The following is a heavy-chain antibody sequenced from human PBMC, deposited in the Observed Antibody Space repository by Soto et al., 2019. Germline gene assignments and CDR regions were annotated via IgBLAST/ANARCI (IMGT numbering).Heavy chain of an antibody. J-gene: IGHJ4*02. CDR1: GGTFSSYA. CDR2: IIPIFVTA. CDR3: ARDGVKDDYVWGSYRSIGY. D-gene: IGHD3-16*02. V-gene: IGHV1-69*01. Sequence: QVQLVQSGAEVKKPGSSVKVSCKASGGTFSSYAISWVRQAPGQGLEWMGGIIPIFVTANYAQKFQGRVTITADESTSTAYMELSSLRSEDTAVYYCARDGVKDDYVWGSYRSIGYWGQGTLVTVSS.